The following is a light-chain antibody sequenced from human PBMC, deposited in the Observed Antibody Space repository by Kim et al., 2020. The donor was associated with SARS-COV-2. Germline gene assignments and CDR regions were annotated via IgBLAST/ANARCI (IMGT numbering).Light chain of an antibody. CDR3: ISRDSSGNLL. CDR2: GKN. J-gene: IGLJ1*01. Sequence: ALGQTVRITWQEDSRRRYYASWYQQKPGQAPVLVIYGKNNRPSGIADRLSGSSSGNTASLTITGAQAEDEADYYCISRDSSGNLLFGTGTKVTVL. V-gene: IGLV3-19*01. CDR1: SRRRYY.